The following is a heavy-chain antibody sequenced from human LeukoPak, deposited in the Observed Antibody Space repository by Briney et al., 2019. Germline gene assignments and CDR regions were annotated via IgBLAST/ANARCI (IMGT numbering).Heavy chain of an antibody. CDR2: IYSGGST. J-gene: IGHJ3*02. CDR1: GLTVSSNY. Sequence: GGSLRLFCAASGLTVSSNYMSWVRQAPGKGLEWVSVIYSGGSTYYADSVKGRFTISRDNSKNTLYLQMNSLRAEDTAVYYCARSYPSHGSAFDIWGQGTMVTVSS. V-gene: IGHV3-53*01. CDR3: ARSYPSHGSAFDI. D-gene: IGHD1-26*01.